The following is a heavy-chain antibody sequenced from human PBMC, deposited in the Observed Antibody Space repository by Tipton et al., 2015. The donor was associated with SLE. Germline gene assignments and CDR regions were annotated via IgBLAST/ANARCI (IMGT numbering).Heavy chain of an antibody. CDR2: ISYSGYT. CDR1: GDSINSGAYY. J-gene: IGHJ2*01. Sequence: TLSLTCTVSGDSINSGAYYWTWIRQYPGKGLEWIGYISYSGYTYYNPSLQSRVTISVDTSNNQFSLKLSSVTAADTAVYYCARDVYCSGGSCFDWYFDLWGCGSLVTVSS. V-gene: IGHV4-31*03. CDR3: ARDVYCSGGSCFDWYFDL. D-gene: IGHD2-15*01.